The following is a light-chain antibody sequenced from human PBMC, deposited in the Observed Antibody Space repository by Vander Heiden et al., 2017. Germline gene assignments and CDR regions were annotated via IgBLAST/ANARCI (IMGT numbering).Light chain of an antibody. J-gene: IGLJ1*01. Sequence: SYELTQPPSVSVSPGQTASITCSGDKLGDKYACWYQQKPGQSPVLVIYQDSKRPSGIPERFSGSNSGNTATLTISGTQAMDEADDYCQAWDSSTANVFGTGTKVTVL. CDR1: KLGDKY. CDR3: QAWDSSTANV. V-gene: IGLV3-1*01. CDR2: QDS.